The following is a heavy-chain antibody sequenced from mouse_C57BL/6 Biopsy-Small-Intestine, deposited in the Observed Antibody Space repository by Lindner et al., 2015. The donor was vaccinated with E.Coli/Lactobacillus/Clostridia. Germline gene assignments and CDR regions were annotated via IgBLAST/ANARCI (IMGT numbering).Heavy chain of an antibody. CDR1: GYTFTGYY. D-gene: IGHD1-1*02. CDR2: INPNSGGT. CDR3: ARGKNYYDNSGYVVY. V-gene: IGHV1-53*01. J-gene: IGHJ4*01. Sequence: SVKVSCKASGYTFTGYYMHWVRQAPGQGLEWMGWINPNSGGTNYAQKFQGRVTMTRDTSISTAYMELSRLRSDDTAVYYCARGKNYYDNSGYVVYWGQGILVTVSS.